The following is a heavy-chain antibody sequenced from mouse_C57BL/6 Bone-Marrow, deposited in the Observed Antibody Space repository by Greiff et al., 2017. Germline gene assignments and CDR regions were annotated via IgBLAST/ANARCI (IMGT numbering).Heavy chain of an antibody. J-gene: IGHJ1*03. D-gene: IGHD2-3*01. V-gene: IGHV1-4*01. Sequence: QVQLQQSGAELARPGASVKMSCTASGYTFTSYTMHWVKQRPGQGLEWIGYINPRSGYTKYNQKLKDKATLTADNSSSTAYMQLSSLTSEDSAVYYCAREREYDGYYGWYFDVWGTGTTVTVSS. CDR1: GYTFTSYT. CDR2: INPRSGYT. CDR3: AREREYDGYYGWYFDV.